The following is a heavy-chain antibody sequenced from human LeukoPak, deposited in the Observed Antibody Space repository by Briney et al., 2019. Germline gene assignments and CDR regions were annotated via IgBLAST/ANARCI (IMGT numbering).Heavy chain of an antibody. CDR2: MNPNSGNT. J-gene: IGHJ5*02. V-gene: IGHV1-8*03. Sequence: ASVKVSCKASGYTFTSYDINWVRQATGQGLEWMGWMNPNSGNTGYAQKFQGRVTITADKSTSTAYMELSSLRSEDTAVYYCAGEDCSSTSCYVRGWFDPWGQGTLVTVSS. CDR3: AGEDCSSTSCYVRGWFDP. D-gene: IGHD2-2*01. CDR1: GYTFTSYD.